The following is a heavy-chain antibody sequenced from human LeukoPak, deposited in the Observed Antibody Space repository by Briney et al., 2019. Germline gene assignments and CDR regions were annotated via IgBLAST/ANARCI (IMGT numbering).Heavy chain of an antibody. CDR3: ARGGIAVAGTDY. CDR1: GGSVSRGSYY. V-gene: IGHV4-61*01. J-gene: IGHJ4*02. D-gene: IGHD6-19*01. Sequence: SETLSLTCTVSGGSVSRGSYYWSWIRQPPGKGLEWIGYIYYSGSTNYNPSLKSRVTISVDTSKNQFSLKLSSVTAADTAVYYCARGGIAVAGTDYWGQGTLVTVSS. CDR2: IYYSGST.